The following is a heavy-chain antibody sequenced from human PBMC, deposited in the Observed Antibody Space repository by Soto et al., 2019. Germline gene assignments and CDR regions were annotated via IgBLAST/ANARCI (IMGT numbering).Heavy chain of an antibody. V-gene: IGHV3-11*01. Sequence: QVQLVESGGGLVKPGGSLRLSCAASGFTFSDYYMSWIRQAPGKGLEWVSYISSSGSTIYYVDSGKGRFTISRNNAKSSLYLQMNSLRAEDTAVYYCASDRSVVGVGSHDFDYCGQGTLVTVSS. CDR2: ISSSGSTI. J-gene: IGHJ4*02. CDR3: ASDRSVVGVGSHDFDY. CDR1: GFTFSDYY. D-gene: IGHD2-21*01.